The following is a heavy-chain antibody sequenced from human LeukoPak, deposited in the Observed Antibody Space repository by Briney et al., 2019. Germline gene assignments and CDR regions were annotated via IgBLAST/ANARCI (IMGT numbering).Heavy chain of an antibody. CDR3: ARYLAVAGDFDY. D-gene: IGHD6-19*01. CDR2: INHSGST. V-gene: IGHV4-34*01. CDR1: GGSFSGYY. J-gene: IGHJ4*02. Sequence: PSETLSLTCAVYGGSFSGYYWSWIRQPPVKGLEWIGEINHSGSTNYNPSLKSRVTISVDTSKNQFSLKLSSVTAADTAVYYCARYLAVAGDFDYWGQGTLVTVSS.